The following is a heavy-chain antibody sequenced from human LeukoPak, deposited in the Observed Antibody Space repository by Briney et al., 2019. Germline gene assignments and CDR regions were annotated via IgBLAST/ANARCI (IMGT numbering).Heavy chain of an antibody. CDR3: ARGLMGQKYYFDY. CDR2: IYSGGST. CDR1: GFTVSSNY. Sequence: GGSLRLSCAASGFTVSSNYMSWVRQAPGKGLEWVSVIYSGGSTYYADSVKGRFTISRDNSKNTLYLQMNSLRAEDTAVYYCARGLMGQKYYFDYWGQGTLVTVSS. J-gene: IGHJ4*02. D-gene: IGHD2-8*01. V-gene: IGHV3-53*01.